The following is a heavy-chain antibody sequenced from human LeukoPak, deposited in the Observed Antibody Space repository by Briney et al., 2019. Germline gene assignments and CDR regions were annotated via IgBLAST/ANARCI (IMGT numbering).Heavy chain of an antibody. J-gene: IGHJ4*02. D-gene: IGHD1-26*01. CDR2: IIPILSIA. CDR1: GGTFSSYA. CDR3: ARQGGSYQFNY. V-gene: IGHV1-69*04. Sequence: SVKVSCKASGGTFSSYAISWVRQAPGQGLEWMGRIIPILSIANYAQKFQGRVTMTRDTSTSTVYMELSSLRSEDTAVYYCARQGGSYQFNYWGQGTLVTVSS.